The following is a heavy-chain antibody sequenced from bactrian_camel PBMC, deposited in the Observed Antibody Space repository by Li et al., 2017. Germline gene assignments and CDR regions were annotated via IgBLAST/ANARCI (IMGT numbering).Heavy chain of an antibody. V-gene: IGHV3S55*01. Sequence: QVQLVESGGGSVQAGGSLRLSCVVSGVSSSDFCMAWFRRAPGKEREGVASITADLNPWYAPSVQDRFTISSDNTKNTLYLQMNSLKPEDTAMYFCAAAVWVGSLIGIREADFDYWGQGTQVTVS. CDR1: GVSSSDFC. CDR3: AAAVWVGSLIGIREADFDY. D-gene: IGHD5*01. CDR2: ITADLNP. J-gene: IGHJ6*01.